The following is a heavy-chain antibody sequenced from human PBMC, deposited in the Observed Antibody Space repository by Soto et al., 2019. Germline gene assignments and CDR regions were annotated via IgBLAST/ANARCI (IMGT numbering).Heavy chain of an antibody. CDR1: GGVFSGYY. CDR3: ARQGVGGYYYYYYIDV. Sequence: PSETLYLTCAVYGGVFSGYYWSWIRQPPGKGLEWIGEINHSGSTNYNPSLKSRVTISVDTSKNQFSLKLSSVTAADTAVYYCARQGVGGYYYYYYIDVWGKGTTVT. V-gene: IGHV4-34*01. CDR2: INHSGST. J-gene: IGHJ6*03. D-gene: IGHD3-16*01.